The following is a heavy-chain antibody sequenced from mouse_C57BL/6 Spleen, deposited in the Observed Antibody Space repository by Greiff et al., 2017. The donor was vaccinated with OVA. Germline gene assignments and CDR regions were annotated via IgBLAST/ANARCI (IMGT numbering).Heavy chain of an antibody. CDR3: ARQSPGFAY. J-gene: IGHJ3*01. CDR1: GFTFSSYT. Sequence: VKLVESGGGLVKPGGSLKLSCAASGFTFSSYTMSWVRQTPEKRLEWVATISGGGGNTYYPDSVKGRFTISRDNAKNTPYLQMSSLRSEDTALYYCARQSPGFAYWGQGTLVTVSA. V-gene: IGHV5-9*01. CDR2: ISGGGGNT.